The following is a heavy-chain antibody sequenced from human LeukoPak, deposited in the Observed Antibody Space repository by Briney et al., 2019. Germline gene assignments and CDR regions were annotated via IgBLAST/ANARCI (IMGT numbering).Heavy chain of an antibody. CDR1: GFTFSNYG. V-gene: IGHV3-33*01. CDR3: ARDRFPHDDAHYGMDV. CDR2: MWEWNEGGNK. D-gene: IGHD3-16*01. J-gene: IGHJ6*02. Sequence: PGGALRLSCTAAGFTFSNYGRHGVGQAPGKGREGGAVMWEWNEGGNKYYADSVKGRFTIARDNSKNTLYLQMVSLRAEDTADYYCARDRFPHDDAHYGMDVWGQGTTVTVSS.